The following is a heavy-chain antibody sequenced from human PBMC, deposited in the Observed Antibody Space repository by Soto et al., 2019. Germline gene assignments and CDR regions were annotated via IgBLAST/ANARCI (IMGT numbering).Heavy chain of an antibody. CDR1: GGSFSGYY. D-gene: IGHD3-10*01. J-gene: IGHJ6*02. Sequence: PSETLSLTCAVYGGSFSGYYWIWIRQPPGKGLEWIGEINHSGSTNYNPSLKSRVTISVDTSKNQFSLKLSSVTAADTAVYYCARGTGPGYYGSGSYPDYYYYGMDVWGQGTTVTVSS. CDR2: INHSGST. V-gene: IGHV4-34*01. CDR3: ARGTGPGYYGSGSYPDYYYYGMDV.